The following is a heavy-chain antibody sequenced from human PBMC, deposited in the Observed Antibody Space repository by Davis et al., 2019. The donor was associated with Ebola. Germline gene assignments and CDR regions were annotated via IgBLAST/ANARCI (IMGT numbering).Heavy chain of an antibody. CDR3: ARDVTMIVGGWFDP. Sequence: ASVKVSCKASGYTFTGYYMHWVRQAPGQGLEWMGGIIPIFGTANYAQKLQGRVTMTTDTSTSTAYMELRSLRSDDTAVYYCARDVTMIVGGWFDPWGQGTLVTVSS. CDR1: GYTFTGYY. J-gene: IGHJ5*02. V-gene: IGHV1-18*04. D-gene: IGHD3-22*01. CDR2: IIPIFGTA.